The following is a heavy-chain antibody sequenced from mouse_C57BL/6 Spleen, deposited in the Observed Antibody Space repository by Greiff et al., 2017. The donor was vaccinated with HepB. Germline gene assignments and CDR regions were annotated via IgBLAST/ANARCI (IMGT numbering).Heavy chain of an antibody. D-gene: IGHD1-1*01. J-gene: IGHJ4*01. CDR1: GYTFTEYT. CDR3: ARHEGEGHIGLYYYGSSYDYAMDY. CDR2: FYPGSGSI. Sequence: QVQLQQSGAELVKPGASVKLSCKASGYTFTEYTIHWVKQRSGQGLEWIGWFYPGSGSIKYNEKFKDKATLTADKSSSTVYMELSRLTSEDSAVYFCARHEGEGHIGLYYYGSSYDYAMDYWGQGTSVTVSS. V-gene: IGHV1-62-2*01.